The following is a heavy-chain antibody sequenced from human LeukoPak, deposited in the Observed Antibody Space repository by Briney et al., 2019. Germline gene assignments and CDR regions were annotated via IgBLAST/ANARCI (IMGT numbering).Heavy chain of an antibody. CDR3: ARYGSGSNYRDPFDS. V-gene: IGHV3-23*01. CDR2: ISGSGGST. CDR1: GFTFSSYA. Sequence: GGSLRLSCAASGFTFSSYAMSWVRQAPGKGLEWVSAISGSGGSTYHADSVKGRFTISRDNAKNSVYLQMNSLRAEDTAVYFCARYGSGSNYRDPFDSWGQGTLVTVSS. D-gene: IGHD3-10*01. J-gene: IGHJ4*02.